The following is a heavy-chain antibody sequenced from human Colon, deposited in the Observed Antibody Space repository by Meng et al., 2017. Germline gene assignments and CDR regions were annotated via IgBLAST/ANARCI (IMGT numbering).Heavy chain of an antibody. CDR1: GGSISSVDYY. CDR2: IYYSGST. CDR3: ARDRKHYGERGWFDP. J-gene: IGHJ5*02. V-gene: IGHV4-30-4*01. D-gene: IGHD4-17*01. Sequence: QVQPQESGPGLVQPSQTLSLTCTVSGGSISSVDYYWSWIRQPPGKGLEWIGYIYYSGSTYSNASLKSRVTTSIDRSKNQFSLKLSSVTAADTAVYYCARDRKHYGERGWFDPWGQGTLVTVSS.